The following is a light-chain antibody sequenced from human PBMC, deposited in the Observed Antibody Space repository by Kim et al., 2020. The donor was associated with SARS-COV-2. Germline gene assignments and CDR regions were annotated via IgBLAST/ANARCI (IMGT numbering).Light chain of an antibody. CDR3: QSYDISLSGSWV. V-gene: IGLV1-40*01. CDR1: SSNIGAGYD. Sequence: VTISCTGSSSNIGAGYDVHWYQQLPGTAPKLLIYGNSNRPSGVPDRFSGSKSGTSASLAITGLQAEDEADYYCQSYDISLSGSWVFGRGTQLTVL. J-gene: IGLJ3*02. CDR2: GNS.